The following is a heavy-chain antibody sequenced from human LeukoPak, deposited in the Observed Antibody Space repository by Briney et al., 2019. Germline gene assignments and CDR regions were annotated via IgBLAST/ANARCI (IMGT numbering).Heavy chain of an antibody. D-gene: IGHD2-2*01. CDR1: GFTFSSYA. CDR3: ARGWGSIVVVPAAPENYFDY. J-gene: IGHJ4*02. CDR2: ISYDGSNK. Sequence: PGGSLRLSCAASGFTFSSYAMHWVRQAPGKGLEWVAVISYDGSNKYYADSVKGRFTISRDNSKNTLYLQMNSLRAEDTAVYYCARGWGSIVVVPAAPENYFDYWGQGTLVTVSS. V-gene: IGHV3-30*04.